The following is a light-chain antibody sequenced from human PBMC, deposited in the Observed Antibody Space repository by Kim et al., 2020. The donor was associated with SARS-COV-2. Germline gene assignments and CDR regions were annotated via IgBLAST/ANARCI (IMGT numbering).Light chain of an antibody. J-gene: IGLJ2*01. CDR3: LLFYSGVRV. V-gene: IGLV7-46*01. CDR1: TGAVTSGHY. Sequence: QAVVTQDPSLTVSPGGTITLTCGSSTGAVTSGHYPYWFQRKPGQAPRTLIYDVDNKHPWTPVRVSGSLLGGKAALTLSGAQPEDEAEYYCLLFYSGVRVFDAGTQLTVL. CDR2: DVD.